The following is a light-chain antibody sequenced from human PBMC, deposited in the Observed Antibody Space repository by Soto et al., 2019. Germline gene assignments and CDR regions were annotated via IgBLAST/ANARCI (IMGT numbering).Light chain of an antibody. CDR2: EVS. V-gene: IGLV2-8*01. CDR1: SSDVGGYNY. J-gene: IGLJ1*01. CDR3: SSYAGSNNVYV. Sequence: QSVLTQPPSASGSPGQSVTISCTGTSSDVGGYNYVSWYQQHPGKAPKLMIYEVSKRPSGVPDRFSGSKSGNTASLTVSGLQAEEEADYYGSSYAGSNNVYVFGTGTKVTVL.